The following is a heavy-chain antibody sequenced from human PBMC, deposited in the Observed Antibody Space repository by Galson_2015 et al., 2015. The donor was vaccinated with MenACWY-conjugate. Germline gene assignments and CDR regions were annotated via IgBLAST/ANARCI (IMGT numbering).Heavy chain of an antibody. D-gene: IGHD4-11*01. Sequence: ALRIACEGYGCSFGSNRLRWVGQVPGEGLVLASRIGRAGCSTTFAGCVLGRHTVPIDNDKDTVIVYVNSLKAEDTAVYYWSRDRKEPTVSLPSNWFDPWGQGTQVIVSS. V-gene: IGHV3-74*01. CDR1: GCSFGSNR. J-gene: IGHJ5*02. CDR2: IGRAGCST. CDR3: SRDRKEPTVSLPSNWFDP.